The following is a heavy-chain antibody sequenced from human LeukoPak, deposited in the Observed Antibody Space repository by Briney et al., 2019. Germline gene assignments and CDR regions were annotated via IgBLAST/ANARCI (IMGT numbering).Heavy chain of an antibody. D-gene: IGHD5-24*01. Sequence: ASVKVSCKASGGTFSSYAISWVRQAPGQGLEWMGGIIPIFGTANYAQKFQGRVTITADESTSTAYMELSRLRSDDTAVYYCARTVKMATNSHDYWGQGTLVTVSS. CDR1: GGTFSSYA. V-gene: IGHV1-69*13. CDR2: IIPIFGTA. J-gene: IGHJ4*02. CDR3: ARTVKMATNSHDY.